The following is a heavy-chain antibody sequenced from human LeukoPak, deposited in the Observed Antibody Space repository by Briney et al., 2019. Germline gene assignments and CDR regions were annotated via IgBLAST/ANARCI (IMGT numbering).Heavy chain of an antibody. CDR2: RSGSGGAT. V-gene: IGHV3-23*01. CDR1: GFTFSSYA. CDR3: AKDRTSYSSSGGYYLGAFVL. J-gene: IGHJ3*01. Sequence: GGSLRLSCAASGFTFSSYAMTWVRQAPGKGLQWVSSRSGSGGATWYAGSVKGRFTISRDNTKNVMYLQMNGLRAEDTAIYYCAKDRTSYSSSGGYYLGAFVLWGHGTVVTVSS. D-gene: IGHD3-10*01.